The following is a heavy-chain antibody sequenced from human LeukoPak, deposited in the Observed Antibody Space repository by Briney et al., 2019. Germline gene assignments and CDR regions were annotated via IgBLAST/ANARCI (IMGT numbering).Heavy chain of an antibody. Sequence: SETLSLTCTVSGGSISSSSYYWGWIRQPPGTGLEWIGSIYYSGSTYYNPSLKSRVTISVDTSKNQFSLKLSSVTAADTAVYYCARHEAHHDILTGYQSDHWFDPWGQGTLVTVSS. CDR3: ARHEAHHDILTGYQSDHWFDP. CDR1: GGSISSSSYY. CDR2: IYYSGST. D-gene: IGHD3-9*01. V-gene: IGHV4-39*01. J-gene: IGHJ5*02.